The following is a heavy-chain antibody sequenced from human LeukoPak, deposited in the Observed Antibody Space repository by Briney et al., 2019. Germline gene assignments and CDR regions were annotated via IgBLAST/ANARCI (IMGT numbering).Heavy chain of an antibody. V-gene: IGHV3-48*01. Sequence: SGGSLRLSCAASGFTFSSYSMNWVRQAPGKGLEWVSYISSSSSTIYYADSVKGRFTISRDNAKNSLYLQMNSLRAEDTAVYYCARDHYDFWSGLPTYYYYYMDVWGKGTTVTISS. D-gene: IGHD3-3*01. CDR3: ARDHYDFWSGLPTYYYYYMDV. CDR1: GFTFSSYS. CDR2: ISSSSSTI. J-gene: IGHJ6*03.